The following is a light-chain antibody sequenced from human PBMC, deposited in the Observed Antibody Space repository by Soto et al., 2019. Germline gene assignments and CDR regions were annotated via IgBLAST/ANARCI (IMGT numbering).Light chain of an antibody. Sequence: DIKMTQSPSTLSASVGDRVTITCRASQSISIWLAWYQQKPGKAPKILIYKASSLESGVPSRFSGSGSGTDFTLTISRLEPEDFAVYYCQQYGSSGTFGQGTKVDNK. CDR3: QQYGSSGT. V-gene: IGKV1-5*03. CDR1: QSISIW. J-gene: IGKJ1*01. CDR2: KAS.